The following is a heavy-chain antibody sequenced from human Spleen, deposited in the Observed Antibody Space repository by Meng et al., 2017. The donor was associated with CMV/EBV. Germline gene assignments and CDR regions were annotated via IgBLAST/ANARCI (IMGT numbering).Heavy chain of an antibody. Sequence: SETLSLTCTVSGDSIRNSFWSWIRQSPGKGLEWVGYIYYTGRTSYNPSLKGRVTISVDTSKNQFSLRLISVTAADTAVYFCAREGIFPANYFDPWGQGTLVTVSS. D-gene: IGHD4/OR15-4a*01. CDR2: IYYTGRT. V-gene: IGHV4-59*01. CDR3: AREGIFPANYFDP. J-gene: IGHJ5*02. CDR1: GDSIRNSF.